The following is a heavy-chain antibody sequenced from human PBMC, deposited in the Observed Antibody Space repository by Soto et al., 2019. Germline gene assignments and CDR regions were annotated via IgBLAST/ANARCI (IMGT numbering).Heavy chain of an antibody. CDR1: GVSISSSY. V-gene: IGHV4-59*08. J-gene: IGHJ5*02. CDR2: MYYSGST. Sequence: QVQLQESGPGLVKPSETLSLTCTVSGVSISSSYWTWIRQPPGKGLEWIGYMYYSGSTSYNPSLNSRVTLSVDTSKNQFFLKLSFVTAADTAVYYCARHRALNWFDPWGQGTLVTVSS. CDR3: ARHRALNWFDP.